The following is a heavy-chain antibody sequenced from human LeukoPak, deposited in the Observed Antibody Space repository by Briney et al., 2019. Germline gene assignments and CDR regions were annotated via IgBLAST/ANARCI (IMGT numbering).Heavy chain of an antibody. D-gene: IGHD3-10*01. CDR3: AKARGSGSYYPIDY. V-gene: IGHV3-30*18. J-gene: IGHJ4*02. CDR1: GFTFSSYG. CDR2: ISYDGSNK. Sequence: GRSLRLSCAASGFTFSSYGMHWVRQAPGKGLEWVAVISYDGSNKYYADSVKGRFTISRDNSKNTLYLQMNSLRAEDTAVYYCAKARGSGSYYPIDYWGQGTLVTVSS.